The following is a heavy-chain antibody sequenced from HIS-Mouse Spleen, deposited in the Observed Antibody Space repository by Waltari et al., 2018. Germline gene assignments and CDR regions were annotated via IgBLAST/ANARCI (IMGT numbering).Heavy chain of an antibody. Sequence: QVQLVQSGAEVKKPGASVKVSCKASGYTFTGYYMHWVRQAPGQGLEWMGWINPNSGGTNYAQKFQGRVTMTRDTSISTAYMELSRLRSDDTAVYYCARTVDTAPSSGDYFDYWGQGTLVTVSS. D-gene: IGHD5-18*01. V-gene: IGHV1-2*02. J-gene: IGHJ4*02. CDR2: INPNSGGT. CDR1: GYTFTGYY. CDR3: ARTVDTAPSSGDYFDY.